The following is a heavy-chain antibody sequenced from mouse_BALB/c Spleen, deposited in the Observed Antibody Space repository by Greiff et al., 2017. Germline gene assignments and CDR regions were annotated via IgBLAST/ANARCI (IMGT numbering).Heavy chain of an antibody. Sequence: QVQLQQSGPGLVQPSQSLSITCTVSGFSLTSYGVHWVRQSPGKGLEWLGVIWSGGSTDYNAAFISRLSISKDNSKCQVFFKMNSLQANDTAIYYCARCYGSSYGGFAYWGQGTLVTVSA. CDR3: ARCYGSSYGGFAY. V-gene: IGHV2-2*02. CDR1: GFSLTSYG. CDR2: IWSGGST. J-gene: IGHJ3*01. D-gene: IGHD1-1*01.